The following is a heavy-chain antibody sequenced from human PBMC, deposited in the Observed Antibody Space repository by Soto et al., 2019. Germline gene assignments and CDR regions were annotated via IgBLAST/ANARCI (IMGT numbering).Heavy chain of an antibody. CDR1: GFNFNDYA. CDR2: ISWNSVSI. J-gene: IGHJ6*02. CDR3: AKDMENGYNPYYYYGMDV. D-gene: IGHD3-10*01. V-gene: IGHV3-9*01. Sequence: PGGSLSLSCAASGFNFNDYAMHWVRQAPGKGLEWVSSISWNSVSIGYADSVKGRFTTSRDNAKNSLYLQMSSLRSEDTALYYCAKDMENGYNPYYYYGMDVWGQGTTVTVS.